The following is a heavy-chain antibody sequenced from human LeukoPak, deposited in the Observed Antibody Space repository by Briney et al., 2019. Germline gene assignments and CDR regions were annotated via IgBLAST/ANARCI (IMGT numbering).Heavy chain of an antibody. CDR2: IYAGDSDT. D-gene: IGHD1-26*01. J-gene: IGHJ4*02. V-gene: IGHV5-51*01. CDR3: ARHLWWELLDVGLDY. CDR1: GYNFTNYW. Sequence: GESLKISCKGSGYNFTNYWINWVRQMPGKGLEWMWIIYAGDSDTRYSPSLQGQVTISADKSISTAYLQWSSLKASDTAMYYCARHLWWELLDVGLDYWGQGTLVTVSS.